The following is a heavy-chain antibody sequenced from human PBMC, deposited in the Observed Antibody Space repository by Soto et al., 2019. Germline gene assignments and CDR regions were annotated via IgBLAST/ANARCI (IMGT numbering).Heavy chain of an antibody. V-gene: IGHV6-1*01. J-gene: IGHJ4*02. CDR1: GDSVSNIDAV. Sequence: SQTLSLTCAISGDSVSNIDAVWNWIRQSPSRGLEWLGRTYYRSRWHNEYALSVKSRMTINPDTSRDRFSLQLSSVTPEDTAVEYRARPGGNSWVGDWGQGTLVTVSS. D-gene: IGHD6-13*01. CDR2: TYYRSRWHN. CDR3: ARPGGNSWVGD.